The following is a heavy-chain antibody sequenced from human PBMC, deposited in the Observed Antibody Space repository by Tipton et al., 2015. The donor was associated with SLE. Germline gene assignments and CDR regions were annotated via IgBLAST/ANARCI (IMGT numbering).Heavy chain of an antibody. V-gene: IGHV3-9*01. Sequence: SLRLSCAASGFTFDDYAMHWVRQAPGKGLEWVSGIRWNSGSIGYADSVKGRFTISRDNAKNSLYLQMNSLRAEDTALYYCANRAFDIWGQGTMVTVSS. CDR3: ANRAFDI. J-gene: IGHJ3*02. CDR2: IRWNSGSI. CDR1: GFTFDDYA.